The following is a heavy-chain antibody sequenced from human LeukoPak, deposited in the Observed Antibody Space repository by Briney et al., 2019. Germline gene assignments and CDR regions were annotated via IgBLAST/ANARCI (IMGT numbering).Heavy chain of an antibody. Sequence: SETLSLTCTVSGGSISSFFWSWIRQPPGKGLDLIGYVHSSGSTKYNPSLKSRLIISVDMSKNQFSLKLRSVSVADTAVYYCARLAPGNYDILTGDPKVVFDYWGQGALVTVSS. D-gene: IGHD3-9*01. CDR1: GGSISSFF. V-gene: IGHV4-59*01. CDR3: ARLAPGNYDILTGDPKVVFDY. J-gene: IGHJ4*02. CDR2: VHSSGST.